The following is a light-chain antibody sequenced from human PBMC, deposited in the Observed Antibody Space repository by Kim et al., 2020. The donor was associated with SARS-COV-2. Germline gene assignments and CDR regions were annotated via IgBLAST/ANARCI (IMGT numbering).Light chain of an antibody. CDR3: SSWDDSRKVV. J-gene: IGLJ7*01. Sequence: ELTQPPSVSGTPGQRVTISCSGSNSNIGNNYLYWYQHLPGTSPTLLIYRNDQRPSGVSDRFSGSKSGTSGSLAISGLQAADEAIYYCSSWDDSRKVVFGGGTQLTVL. V-gene: IGLV1-47*01. CDR1: NSNIGNNY. CDR2: RND.